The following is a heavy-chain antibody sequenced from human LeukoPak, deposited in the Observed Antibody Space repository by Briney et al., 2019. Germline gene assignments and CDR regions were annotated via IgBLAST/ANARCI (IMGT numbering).Heavy chain of an antibody. Sequence: SETLSLTCTVSGGSITSSDYYWDWTRQPPGKGLEWIGSVYNTGSSYYNGAFKSRATISIDTSKNLFSLKLKSVTAADTAMYYCARKTVTNWFDPWGQGTLVTVSS. CDR1: GGSITSSDYY. V-gene: IGHV4-39*01. CDR3: ARKTVTNWFDP. D-gene: IGHD4-17*01. J-gene: IGHJ5*02. CDR2: VYNTGSS.